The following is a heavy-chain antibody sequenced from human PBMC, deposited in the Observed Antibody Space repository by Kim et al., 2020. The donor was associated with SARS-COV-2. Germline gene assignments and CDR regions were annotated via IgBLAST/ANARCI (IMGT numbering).Heavy chain of an antibody. CDR3: ANPYYYDSSGYYYPIDY. CDR1: GFTFSSYA. CDR2: ISGSGGST. V-gene: IGHV3-23*01. Sequence: GGSLRLSCAASGFTFSSYAMSWVRRAPGKGLEWVSAISGSGGSTYYADSVKGRFTISRDNSKNTLYLQMNSLRAEDTAVYYCANPYYYDSSGYYYPIDYWGQGTLVTVSS. D-gene: IGHD3-22*01. J-gene: IGHJ4*02.